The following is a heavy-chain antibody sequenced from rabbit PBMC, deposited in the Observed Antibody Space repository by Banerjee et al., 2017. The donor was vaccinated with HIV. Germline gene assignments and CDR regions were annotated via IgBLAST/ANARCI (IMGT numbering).Heavy chain of an antibody. Sequence: QGQLVESGGGLVRPEGPLTPPGKASGFSFRSSYYMCWVRQAPGKGPEWIGCIYTGSGDTCYASWLNGRLTISKISSTTVTLQMTILTAADTASYFCARDLAGVIGGNFDLWGQGTLVTVS. CDR2: IYTGSGDT. V-gene: IGHV1S45*01. D-gene: IGHD4-1*01. J-gene: IGHJ4*01. CDR3: ARDLAGVIGGNFDL. CDR1: GFSFRSSYY.